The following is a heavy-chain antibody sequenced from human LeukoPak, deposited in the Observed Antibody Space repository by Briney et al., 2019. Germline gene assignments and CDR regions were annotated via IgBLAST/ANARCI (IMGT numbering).Heavy chain of an antibody. Sequence: GGSLRLSCAASGFTFSSYGMNWVRQAPGKGLEWVSGISGSGGSTYYADSVKGRFTISGDNSKNTLYLQMNSLRAEDTAVYYCAKSIVAGGTAYWGQGTLVTVSS. J-gene: IGHJ4*02. CDR2: ISGSGGST. V-gene: IGHV3-23*01. D-gene: IGHD6-13*01. CDR3: AKSIVAGGTAY. CDR1: GFTFSSYG.